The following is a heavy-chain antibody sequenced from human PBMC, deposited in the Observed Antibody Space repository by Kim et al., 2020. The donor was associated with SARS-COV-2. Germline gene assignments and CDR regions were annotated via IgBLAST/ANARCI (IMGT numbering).Heavy chain of an antibody. CDR2: IIPIFGTA. CDR3: AAGSGSYYQPIEFDY. CDR1: GGTFSSYA. D-gene: IGHD1-26*01. J-gene: IGHJ4*02. Sequence: SVKVSCKASGGTFSSYAISWVRQAPGQGLEWMGGIIPIFGTANYAQKFQGRVTITADESTSTAYMELSSLRSEDTAVYYCAAGSGSYYQPIEFDYWGQGTLVTVSS. V-gene: IGHV1-69*13.